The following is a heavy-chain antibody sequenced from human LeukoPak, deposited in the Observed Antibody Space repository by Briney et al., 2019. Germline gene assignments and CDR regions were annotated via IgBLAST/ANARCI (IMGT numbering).Heavy chain of an antibody. Sequence: ASVKVSCKASGYTFTSNYMHWVRQAPGQGLEWMGVINPSGGTTSYTQKFQGRLTLTWDTSTSTVYMELRSLRFEDTAVYYCASLSTSSRGYWGQGTLVTVSS. CDR2: INPSGGTT. CDR3: ASLSTSSRGY. CDR1: GYTFTSNY. J-gene: IGHJ4*02. D-gene: IGHD6-6*01. V-gene: IGHV1-46*01.